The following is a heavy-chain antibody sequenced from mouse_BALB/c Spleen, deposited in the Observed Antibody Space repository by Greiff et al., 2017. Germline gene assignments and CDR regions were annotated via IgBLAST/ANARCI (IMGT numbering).Heavy chain of an antibody. Sequence: VQLQESGPGLVAPSQSLSITCTVSGFSLTSYGVHWVRQPPGKGLEWLGVIWAGGSTNYNSALMSRLSISKDNSKSQVFLKMNSLQTDDTAMYYCARDSHYYGSSSSWFAYWGQGTLVTVSA. CDR1: GFSLTSYG. CDR2: IWAGGST. V-gene: IGHV2-9*02. J-gene: IGHJ3*01. D-gene: IGHD1-1*01. CDR3: ARDSHYYGSSSSWFAY.